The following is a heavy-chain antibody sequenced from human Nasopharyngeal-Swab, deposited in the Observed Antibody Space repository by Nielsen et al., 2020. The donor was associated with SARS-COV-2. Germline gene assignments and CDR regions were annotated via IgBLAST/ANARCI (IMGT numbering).Heavy chain of an antibody. D-gene: IGHD5-18*01. Sequence: GESLKLSCAASGFTFSSYSMNWVRQAPGKGLEWVSSISSSSSYIYYADSVKGRFTISRDNAKNSLYLQMNSLRAEDTAVYYCARESSGYSYGYRWGQGTLVTVSS. J-gene: IGHJ4*02. CDR2: ISSSSSYI. V-gene: IGHV3-21*01. CDR1: GFTFSSYS. CDR3: ARESSGYSYGYR.